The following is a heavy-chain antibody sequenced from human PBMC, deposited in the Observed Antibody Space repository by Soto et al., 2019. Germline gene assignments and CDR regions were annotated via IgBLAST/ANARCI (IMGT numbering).Heavy chain of an antibody. V-gene: IGHV5-10-1*01. Sequence: PGESLKISCQGSGYSFTGYWIGWVRQRPGKGLEWMGRINPSDSYTTYSPSFQGHVTISTDKSFSTAYLQWSGLKASDTAMYYCARLGYCTGTSCYTFDSWGQGTLVTVSS. D-gene: IGHD2-2*02. CDR1: GYSFTGYW. CDR2: INPSDSYT. CDR3: ARLGYCTGTSCYTFDS. J-gene: IGHJ4*02.